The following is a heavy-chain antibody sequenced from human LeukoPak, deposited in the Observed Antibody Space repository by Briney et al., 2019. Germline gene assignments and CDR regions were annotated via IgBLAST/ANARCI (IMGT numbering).Heavy chain of an antibody. CDR1: GDTFTDYY. CDR3: ARGGYCSSTSCYSDYWFDP. J-gene: IGHJ5*02. Sequence: ASVKVSCKASGDTFTDYYIHWLRQAPGQGLEWMGWISAYNGNTNYAQKLQGRVTMTTDTSTSTAYMELRSLRSDDTAVYYCARGGYCSSTSCYSDYWFDPWGQGTLVTVSS. D-gene: IGHD2-2*02. CDR2: ISAYNGNT. V-gene: IGHV1-18*04.